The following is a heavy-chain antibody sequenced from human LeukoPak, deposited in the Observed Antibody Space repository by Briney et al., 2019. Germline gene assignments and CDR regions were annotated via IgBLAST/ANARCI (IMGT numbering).Heavy chain of an antibody. D-gene: IGHD6-25*01. V-gene: IGHV4-4*07. CDR1: GGSISSYY. Sequence: SETLSLTCSVSGGSISSYYWTWIRQPAGKGLEWIGRISTSGSTNYNPSLKSRVTISVDTSKNQFSLKLSSVTAADTAVYYCARDLRGNSSGWTRYYFDYWGQGTLVTVSS. CDR2: ISTSGST. J-gene: IGHJ4*02. CDR3: ARDLRGNSSGWTRYYFDY.